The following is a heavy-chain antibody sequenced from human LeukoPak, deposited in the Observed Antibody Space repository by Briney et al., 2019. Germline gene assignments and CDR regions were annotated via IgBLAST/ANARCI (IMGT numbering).Heavy chain of an antibody. CDR3: ASPPTVTT. CDR2: ISSSSSYI. J-gene: IGHJ5*02. Sequence: GGSLRLSCAASGFSFSAYGMNWVRQAPGKGLEWVSSISSSSSYIYYADSVKGRFTISRDNAKNSLYLQMNSLRAEDTAVYYCASPPTVTTWGQGTLVTVSS. CDR1: GFSFSAYG. D-gene: IGHD4-17*01. V-gene: IGHV3-21*01.